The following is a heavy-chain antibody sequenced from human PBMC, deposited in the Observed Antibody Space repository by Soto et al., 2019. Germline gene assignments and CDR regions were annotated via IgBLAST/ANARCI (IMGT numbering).Heavy chain of an antibody. CDR3: AKGAGGPNTPFDY. J-gene: IGHJ4*02. D-gene: IGHD2-15*01. Sequence: EVQLLESGGGLVQPGGSLRLSCAASGFTFSNYAMSWVRQAPGKGLEWVSRIGDSGDDIYYADSVKGRFTISRDNSENTLYLQVNSLRSDDSAVYYCAKGAGGPNTPFDYWGQGTLVTVSS. V-gene: IGHV3-23*01. CDR2: IGDSGDDI. CDR1: GFTFSNYA.